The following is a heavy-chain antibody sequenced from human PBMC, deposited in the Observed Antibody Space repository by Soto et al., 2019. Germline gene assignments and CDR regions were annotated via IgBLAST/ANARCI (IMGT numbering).Heavy chain of an antibody. V-gene: IGHV3-53*01. CDR2: IYSGGST. Sequence: GGSLRLSCAASGFTVSSNYMSWVRQAPGKGLEWVSVIYSGGSTYYADSVKGRFTISRDNSKNTLYLQMNSLRAEDTAVYYCAREYDFWSGYTLAVWGQGTTVTVSS. J-gene: IGHJ6*02. CDR3: AREYDFWSGYTLAV. D-gene: IGHD3-3*01. CDR1: GFTVSSNY.